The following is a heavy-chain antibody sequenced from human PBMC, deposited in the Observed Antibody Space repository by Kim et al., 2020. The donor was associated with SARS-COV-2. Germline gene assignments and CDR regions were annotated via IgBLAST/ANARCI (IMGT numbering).Heavy chain of an antibody. J-gene: IGHJ4*02. Sequence: ASVKVSCKASGYTFTSYYMHWVRQAPGQGLEWMGIINPSGGSTSYAQKFQGRVTMTRDTSTSTVYMELSSLRSEDTAVYYCARVPYLAMVRGVPFDYWGQGTLVTVSS. V-gene: IGHV1-46*01. CDR1: GYTFTSYY. CDR2: INPSGGST. CDR3: ARVPYLAMVRGVPFDY. D-gene: IGHD3-10*01.